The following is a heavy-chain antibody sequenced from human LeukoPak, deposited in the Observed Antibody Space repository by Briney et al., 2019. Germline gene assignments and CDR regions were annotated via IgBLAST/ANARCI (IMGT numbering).Heavy chain of an antibody. Sequence: TPSETLSLTCTVSGGSISSYYWSWIRQPPGKGLEWIGYIYYSGSTNYNPSLKSRVTISVDTSKNQFSLKLSSVTAADTAVYYCARTYAAAGMYYFDYWGQGTLVTVSS. V-gene: IGHV4-59*08. CDR3: ARTYAAAGMYYFDY. CDR1: GGSISSYY. J-gene: IGHJ4*02. D-gene: IGHD6-13*01. CDR2: IYYSGST.